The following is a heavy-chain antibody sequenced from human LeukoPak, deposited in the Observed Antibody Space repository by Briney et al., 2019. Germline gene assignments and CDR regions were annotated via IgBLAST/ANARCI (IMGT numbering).Heavy chain of an antibody. CDR3: ARTYQSTVPGIAGAGTFDY. V-gene: IGHV4-34*01. J-gene: IGHJ4*02. CDR1: GGSFSGYY. CDR2: IHHYGTT. D-gene: IGHD6-13*01. Sequence: KASETLSLTCAVYGGSFSGYYWSWIRQPPEKGLEWIGEIHHYGTTNYNPSLKSRVTILIDTSKNQFSLKLNSVTAADTAVYYCARTYQSTVPGIAGAGTFDYWGQGILVTVSS.